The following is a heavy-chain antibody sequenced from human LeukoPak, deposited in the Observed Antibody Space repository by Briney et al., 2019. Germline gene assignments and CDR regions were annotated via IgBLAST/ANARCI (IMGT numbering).Heavy chain of an antibody. V-gene: IGHV1-46*01. CDR2: INPSGGST. CDR3: ARPLGGATRMPFDI. Sequence: ASVKVSCKASGYTFTSYYMHWVRQAPGQGLEWMGIINPSGGSTSYAQKFQGRVTITADKSTSTAYMELSSLRSEDTAVYYCARPLGGATRMPFDIWGQGTMVTVSS. J-gene: IGHJ3*02. CDR1: GYTFTSYY. D-gene: IGHD1-26*01.